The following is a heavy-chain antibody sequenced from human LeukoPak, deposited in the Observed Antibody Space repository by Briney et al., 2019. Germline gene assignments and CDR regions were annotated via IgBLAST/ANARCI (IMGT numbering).Heavy chain of an antibody. CDR2: VYDTGDT. Sequence: PSETLSLTCTVSGTSITRTYWSWIRQPPGRGLESVGYVYDTGDTNYNPSLKSRVTMSLDTSKNQFSLTLSSVTAADTAVYYCARGQTIYYYYGMDVWGQGTTVTVSS. CDR3: ARGQTIYYYYGMDV. CDR1: GTSITRTY. V-gene: IGHV4-59*12. D-gene: IGHD4/OR15-4a*01. J-gene: IGHJ6*02.